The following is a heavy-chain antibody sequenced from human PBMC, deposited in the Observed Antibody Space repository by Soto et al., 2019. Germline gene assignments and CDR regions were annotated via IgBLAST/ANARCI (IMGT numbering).Heavy chain of an antibody. CDR2: IWYDGSNK. J-gene: IGHJ6*02. CDR3: ARDWRVRYYYYGMDV. CDR1: GFTFSSYG. V-gene: IGHV3-33*01. D-gene: IGHD3-3*01. Sequence: GGSLRLSCAASGFTFSSYGMHWVRQAPGKGLEWVAAIWYDGSNKYYADSVKGRFTISRDNSKNTLYLQMNSLRAEDTAVYYCARDWRVRYYYYGMDVWGQGTTVTVSS.